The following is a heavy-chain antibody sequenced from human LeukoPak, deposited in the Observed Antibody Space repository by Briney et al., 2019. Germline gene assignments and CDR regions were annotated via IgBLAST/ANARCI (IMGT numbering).Heavy chain of an antibody. Sequence: ASVKVSCKASGYTFTSYGISWVRQAPGQGLEWMGWISAYNGNTNYAQKLQGRVTMTTDTSTSTAYLELRSLRSDDTAVYYCARVPSRVYCSSTSCFYDYWGQGTLVTVSS. CDR3: ARVPSRVYCSSTSCFYDY. CDR2: ISAYNGNT. J-gene: IGHJ4*02. CDR1: GYTFTSYG. V-gene: IGHV1-18*01. D-gene: IGHD2-2*01.